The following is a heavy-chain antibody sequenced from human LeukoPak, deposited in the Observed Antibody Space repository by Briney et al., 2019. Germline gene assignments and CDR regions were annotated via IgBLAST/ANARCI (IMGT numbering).Heavy chain of an antibody. Sequence: ASVKVSCKASGYTFTSYDINWVRQATGQGLEWMGWMNPNSGNTGYAQKFQGRVTMTRNTSISTAYMELSSLRPEDTAVYYCARNYYGSGSYYNRPPGFDYYYGMDVWGQGTTVTVSS. CDR2: MNPNSGNT. CDR3: ARNYYGSGSYYNRPPGFDYYYGMDV. D-gene: IGHD3-10*01. CDR1: GYTFTSYD. V-gene: IGHV1-8*01. J-gene: IGHJ6*02.